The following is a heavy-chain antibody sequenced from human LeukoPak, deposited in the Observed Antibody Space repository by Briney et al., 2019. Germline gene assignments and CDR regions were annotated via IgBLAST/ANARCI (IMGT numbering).Heavy chain of an antibody. Sequence: PSETLSLTCTVSGGSISSYYWSWIRQPAGKGLEWIGRIYTSGSTNYNPSLKSRVTISVDTSKNQFSLKLSSVTAADTAVYYCARDVRLLRYFDYGGMDVWGQGTTVTVSS. CDR2: IYTSGST. V-gene: IGHV4-4*07. D-gene: IGHD3-9*01. J-gene: IGHJ6*02. CDR1: GGSISSYY. CDR3: ARDVRLLRYFDYGGMDV.